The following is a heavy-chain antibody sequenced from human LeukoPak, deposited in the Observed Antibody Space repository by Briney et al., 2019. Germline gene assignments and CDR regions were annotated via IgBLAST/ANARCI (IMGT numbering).Heavy chain of an antibody. Sequence: ASVKVSCKASGYTFTIYDINWVRQATGQGLEWMGWMNPNSGNTGYAEKFQGRVTITRNTSISTAYMELSSLRSEDTAVYYCATRYSSGWVDAFDIWGQGTMVTVSS. CDR1: GYTFTIYD. V-gene: IGHV1-8*01. CDR3: ATRYSSGWVDAFDI. CDR2: MNPNSGNT. D-gene: IGHD6-19*01. J-gene: IGHJ3*02.